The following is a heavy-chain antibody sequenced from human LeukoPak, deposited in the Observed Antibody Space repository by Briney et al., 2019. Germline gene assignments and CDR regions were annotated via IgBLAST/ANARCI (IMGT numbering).Heavy chain of an antibody. D-gene: IGHD3-3*01. CDR3: ASVVDEPVTIFGVAHYYYYYYMDV. CDR2: IYHSGST. J-gene: IGHJ6*03. CDR1: GYSISSGYY. Sequence: TSETLSLTCTVSGYSISSGYYWGWIRQPPGKGLEWIGSIYHSGSTYYNPSLKSRVTISVDTSKNQFSLKLSSVTAADTAVYYCASVVDEPVTIFGVAHYYYYYYMDVWGKGTTVTVSS. V-gene: IGHV4-38-2*02.